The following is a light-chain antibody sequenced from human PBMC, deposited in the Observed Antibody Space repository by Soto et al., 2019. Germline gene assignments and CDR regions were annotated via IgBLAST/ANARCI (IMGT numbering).Light chain of an antibody. J-gene: IGKJ1*01. Sequence: DIQMTPSPSTLSGSFGDRVTITCRASQTISSWLAWYQQKPGKAPKLLIYKASTLKSGVPSRFSGSGSGTEFTLTISSLPPDDFAPYYCQHYNSYSEAFGQGTKVDIK. CDR3: QHYNSYSEA. V-gene: IGKV1-5*03. CDR1: QTISSW. CDR2: KAS.